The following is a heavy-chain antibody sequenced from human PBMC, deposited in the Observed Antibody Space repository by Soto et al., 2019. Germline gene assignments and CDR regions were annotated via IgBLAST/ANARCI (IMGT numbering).Heavy chain of an antibody. D-gene: IGHD3-3*01. CDR1: GYNFTYRY. V-gene: IGHV1-45*01. CDR3: VCLFDSYGMDV. Sequence: QIPLAQSGAEVRKTGSSVEISCKASGYNFTYRYLHWVRQAPGQALEWMGWITPFNGNTKYAQKFQDRVSFTRDGSGSTAYMELSGLISADTGMYYCVCLFDSYGMDVWGQGTTVTVSS. J-gene: IGHJ6*02. CDR2: ITPFNGNT.